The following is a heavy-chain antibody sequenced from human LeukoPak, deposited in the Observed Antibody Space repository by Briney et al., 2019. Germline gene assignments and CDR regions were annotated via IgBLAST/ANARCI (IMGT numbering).Heavy chain of an antibody. V-gene: IGHV3-30*02. CDR3: GKDGRFGESDAFDI. D-gene: IGHD3-10*01. Sequence: GGSLRLSCAASGFTFSSYGMHWVRQAPGKGLEWVAFIRYDGSNKYYADSVKGRFTISRDNSKNTLYLQMNSLRAEDTAVYYCGKDGRFGESDAFDIWGQGTMVTVSP. J-gene: IGHJ3*02. CDR2: IRYDGSNK. CDR1: GFTFSSYG.